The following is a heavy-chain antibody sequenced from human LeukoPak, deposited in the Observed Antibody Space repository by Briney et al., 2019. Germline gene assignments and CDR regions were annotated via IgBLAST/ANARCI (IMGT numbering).Heavy chain of an antibody. V-gene: IGHV1-2*02. CDR3: ARVGSYGDHPTDY. Sequence: ASVKVSCKASGYTFTGYYMHWVRQAPGQGLEWMGWINPNSGGTNYAQKFQGRVTMTRDTSISTVYMELSRLRSDDTAVYYCARVGSYGDHPTDYWGQGTLVTVSS. CDR1: GYTFTGYY. J-gene: IGHJ4*02. D-gene: IGHD4-17*01. CDR2: INPNSGGT.